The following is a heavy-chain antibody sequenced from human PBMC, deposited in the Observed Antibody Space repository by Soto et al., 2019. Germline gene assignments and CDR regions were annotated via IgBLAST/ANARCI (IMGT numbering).Heavy chain of an antibody. J-gene: IGHJ6*02. CDR1: GYTFTGYY. Sequence: ASVKVSCKASGYTFTGYYMHWVRQAPGQGLEWLGWINPNSGGTNYAQKFRGRVTLSRDTSISTSYLELGRLTTDDTAVYYCARDGGVASVYGMDVWGQGTTVT. CDR3: ARDGGVASVYGMDV. V-gene: IGHV1-2*02. CDR2: INPNSGGT. D-gene: IGHD5-12*01.